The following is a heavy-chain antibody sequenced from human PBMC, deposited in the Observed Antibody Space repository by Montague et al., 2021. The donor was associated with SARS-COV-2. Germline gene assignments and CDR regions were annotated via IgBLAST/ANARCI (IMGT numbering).Heavy chain of an antibody. CDR2: IYHSGST. J-gene: IGHJ4*02. CDR3: ARTGYSSGWHSFDY. V-gene: IGHV4-4*02. D-gene: IGHD6-19*01. CDR1: GGSISSINW. Sequence: SETLSLTCVVSGGSISSINWWSWVRQPPGKGLEWIGEIYHSGSTNYNPSLKNRVIISVDKSKNQFSLKLSSVTAADTAVYYCARTGYSSGWHSFDYWGQGTLVTVSS.